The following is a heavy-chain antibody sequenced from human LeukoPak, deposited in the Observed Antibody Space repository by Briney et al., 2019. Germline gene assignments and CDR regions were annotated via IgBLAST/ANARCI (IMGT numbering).Heavy chain of an antibody. CDR2: IIPIFGTA. J-gene: IGHJ4*01. D-gene: IGHD2-2*01. CDR1: GGTFSSYA. V-gene: IGHV1-69*13. Sequence: ASVKVSCKASGGTFSSYAISWVRQAPGQGLEWMGGIIPIFGTANYAQKFQGRVTITADESTSTAYMELSSLRSEDTAVYYCARGRGEDIVVVPAARYAYYFDYWGXGTLVTVSS. CDR3: ARGRGEDIVVVPAARYAYYFDY.